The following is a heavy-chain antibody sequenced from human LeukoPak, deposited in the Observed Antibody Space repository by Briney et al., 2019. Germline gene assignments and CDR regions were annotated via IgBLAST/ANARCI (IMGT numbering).Heavy chain of an antibody. CDR2: IKSKTDGGTT. D-gene: IGHD3-10*01. CDR1: GFTFSNAW. CDR3: TTAGGGLEGRNYYYYYMDV. Sequence: GGSLRLSCAASGFTFSNAWMSWVRQAPGEGLEWVGRIKSKTDGGTTDYAAPVKGRFTISRDDSKNTLYLQMNSLKTEDTAVYYCTTAGGGLEGRNYYYYYMDVWGKGTTVTVSS. J-gene: IGHJ6*03. V-gene: IGHV3-15*01.